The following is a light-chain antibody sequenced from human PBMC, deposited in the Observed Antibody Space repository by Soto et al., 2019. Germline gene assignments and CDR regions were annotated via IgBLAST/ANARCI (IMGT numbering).Light chain of an antibody. CDR3: SSYTSSSSYV. J-gene: IGLJ1*01. Sequence: QSVLTQPGSVAGSPGQSITISCTGTSSYVGGYNYVSWYQQHPGKAPKLMIYDVSNRPSGVSNRFSGSKSGNTASLTISGLQAEDEADYYCSSYTSSSSYVFRTGTKVTVL. CDR2: DVS. CDR1: SSYVGGYNY. V-gene: IGLV2-14*01.